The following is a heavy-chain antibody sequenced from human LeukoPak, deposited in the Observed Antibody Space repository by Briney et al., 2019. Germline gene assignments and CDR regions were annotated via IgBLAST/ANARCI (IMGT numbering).Heavy chain of an antibody. V-gene: IGHV3-21*01. J-gene: IGHJ4*02. D-gene: IGHD4-23*01. CDR1: GFTFSAYT. Sequence: PGGSLRLSCAASGFTFSAYTMNWVRQAPGKGLEWISSISSSSTYIHYADSVKGRFTISRDNAKNSLFLQMNNLRAEDTAVYYCASPSGQTTVVTFDYWGQGTLVTVSS. CDR3: ASPSGQTTVVTFDY. CDR2: ISSSSTYI.